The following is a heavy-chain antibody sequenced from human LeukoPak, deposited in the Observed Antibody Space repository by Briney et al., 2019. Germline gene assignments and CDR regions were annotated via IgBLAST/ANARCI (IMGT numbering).Heavy chain of an antibody. J-gene: IGHJ5*02. V-gene: IGHV3-66*03. CDR3: ARDRAATQSWVEFDL. CDR1: GFSVTTNY. D-gene: IGHD4-11*01. Sequence: PGGSLRLSCAASGFSVTTNYMSWVRQAPGKGLEWVALIYTSGSTFYADSVMGRFTVSRDNSKNTLYLQMNSLRAEDSAAYYCARDRAATQSWVEFDLWGQGTLITVSS. CDR2: IYTSGST.